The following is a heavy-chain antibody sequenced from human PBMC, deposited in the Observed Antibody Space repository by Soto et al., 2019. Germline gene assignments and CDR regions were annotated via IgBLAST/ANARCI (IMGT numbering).Heavy chain of an antibody. J-gene: IGHJ4*02. CDR1: GYTFTSYY. V-gene: IGHV1-46*01. CDR3: ARDRKITGTSNECGY. CDR2: INPSGGST. Sequence: ASVKVSCKASGYTFTSYYMPWVRQAPGQGLEWMGIINPSGGSTSYAQKCHGRVTMTRDTSTSTVYMELSSLRSEDTAVYYCARDRKITGTSNECGYCRKGTLVTASS. D-gene: IGHD1-7*01.